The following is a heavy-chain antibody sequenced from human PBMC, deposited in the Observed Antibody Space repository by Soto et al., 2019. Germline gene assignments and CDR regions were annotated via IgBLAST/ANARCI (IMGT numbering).Heavy chain of an antibody. CDR2: IFYNGNT. Sequence: SETLSLTCIVSRDSISRSNYNWGWIRQTPGKGLEWIGSIFYNGNTYYNPSLQSRVFISADTSKNQFSLDLTSVTAADTAVYYCARNAYQLPNFSYYYGMDVWGHGTTVTVSS. CDR3: ARNAYQLPNFSYYYGMDV. D-gene: IGHD2-2*01. V-gene: IGHV4-39*01. CDR1: RDSISRSNYN. J-gene: IGHJ6*02.